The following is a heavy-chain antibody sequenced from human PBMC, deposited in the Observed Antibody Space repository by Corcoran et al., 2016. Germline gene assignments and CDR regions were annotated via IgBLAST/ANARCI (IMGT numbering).Heavy chain of an antibody. Sequence: QVQLVQSGAEVKKPGSSVKVSCKASGGTFSSYAISWVRQAPGQGLEWMGGIIPIFGTANYAQKFQGRVTITTDESTSTAYMELSSLRSEDTAVDYCARYSGYDGRAYYGMDVWGQGSTVTVSS. J-gene: IGHJ6*02. D-gene: IGHD5-12*01. CDR1: GGTFSSYA. V-gene: IGHV1-69*01. CDR3: ARYSGYDGRAYYGMDV. CDR2: IIPIFGTA.